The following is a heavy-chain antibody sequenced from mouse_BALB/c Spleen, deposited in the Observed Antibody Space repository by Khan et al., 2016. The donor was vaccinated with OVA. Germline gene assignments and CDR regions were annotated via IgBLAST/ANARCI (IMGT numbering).Heavy chain of an antibody. CDR2: INTYTGKP. D-gene: IGHD2-14*01. Sequence: QIQLVQSGPELKKPGETVKISCKASGYTFTNNGMNWVKLAPGQGFKWMGWINTYTGKPAYADDFKGRFAFSLETSASTAYLQINNLKNEDTATYCGARVGYNGAMDYWGQGTSVTVSS. J-gene: IGHJ4*01. CDR3: ARVGYNGAMDY. V-gene: IGHV9-3-1*01. CDR1: GYTFTNNG.